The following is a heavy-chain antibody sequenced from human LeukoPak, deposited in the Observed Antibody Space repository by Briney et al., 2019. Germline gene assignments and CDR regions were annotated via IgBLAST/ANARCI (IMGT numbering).Heavy chain of an antibody. CDR3: RAYQLLYNEYFQH. D-gene: IGHD2-2*02. J-gene: IGHJ1*01. V-gene: IGHV3-23*01. Sequence: PGGSLRLSCAASGFTFSSYAMSWVRQAPGKGVEWVSAISGSGGSTYYADSVKGRFTISTDNSKNTLYLQMNSLRAEDTAVYYCRAYQLLYNEYFQHWGQGTLVTVSS. CDR1: GFTFSSYA. CDR2: ISGSGGST.